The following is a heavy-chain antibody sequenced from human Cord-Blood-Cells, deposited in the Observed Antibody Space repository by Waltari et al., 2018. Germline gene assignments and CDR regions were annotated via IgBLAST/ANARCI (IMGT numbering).Heavy chain of an antibody. CDR2: IKQDGSEK. CDR3: ARDLPHDY. V-gene: IGHV3-7*05. Sequence: EVQLVESGGGLVQPGGSLSRSWAASGSTLRSHWRSWFRQVPGKGLEWVANIKQDGSEKYYVDSVKGRFTISRDNAKNSLYLQMNSLRAEDTAVYYCARDLPHDYWGQGTLVTVSS. CDR1: GSTLRSHW. J-gene: IGHJ4*02.